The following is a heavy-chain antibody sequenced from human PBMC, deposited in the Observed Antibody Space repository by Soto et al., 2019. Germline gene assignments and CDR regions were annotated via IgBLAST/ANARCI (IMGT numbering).Heavy chain of an antibody. J-gene: IGHJ4*02. CDR3: AREDLLAGYFDY. CDR2: IWYDGSNK. V-gene: IGHV3-33*01. CDR1: GFTFSSYG. Sequence: GGSLRLSCAASGFTFSSYGMHWVRQAPGKGLEWVAVIWYDGSNKYYADSVKGRFTISRDNSKNTLYLQMNSLRAEDTAVYYCAREDLLAGYFDYWGQGTLVTVSS. D-gene: IGHD3-3*02.